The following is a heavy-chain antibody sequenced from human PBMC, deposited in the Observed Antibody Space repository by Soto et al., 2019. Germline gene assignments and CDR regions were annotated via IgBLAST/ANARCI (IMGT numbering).Heavy chain of an antibody. CDR3: ARVRYYGSGSSINWFDP. D-gene: IGHD3-10*01. J-gene: IGHJ5*02. Sequence: AASVKVSCKASGGTFSSYTISWVRQAPGQGLEWMGRIIPILGIANYAQKFQGRVTITADKSTSTAYMELNSLRAEDTAVYYCARVRYYGSGSSINWFDPWGQGTLVTVSS. V-gene: IGHV1-69*02. CDR2: IIPILGIA. CDR1: GGTFSSYT.